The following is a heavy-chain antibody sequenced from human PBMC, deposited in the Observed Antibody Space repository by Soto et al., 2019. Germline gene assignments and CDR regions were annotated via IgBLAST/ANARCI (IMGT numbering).Heavy chain of an antibody. CDR2: VKQDGSEN. V-gene: IGHV3-7*01. J-gene: IGHJ6*03. CDR1: GCTFSDYG. D-gene: IGHD1-20*01. Sequence: GGSLIVSWASSGCTFSDYGMTLVRPAPGRGLEWVATVKQDGSENYYLDSVKGRFTISRDNAQNSLYLQMSSLRADDTAVYYCARDRRYTRRSDIVPYNMDVWGKGTTVTVSS. CDR3: ARDRRYTRRSDIVPYNMDV.